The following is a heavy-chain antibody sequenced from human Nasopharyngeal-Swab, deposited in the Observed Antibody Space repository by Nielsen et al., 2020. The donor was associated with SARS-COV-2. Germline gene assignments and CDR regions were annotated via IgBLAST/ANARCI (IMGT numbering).Heavy chain of an antibody. J-gene: IGHJ4*02. CDR1: GFTFSSYG. Sequence: GESLKISCAASGFTFSSYGMHWVRQAPGKGLEWVAVISYDGSNKYYADSVKGRFTISRDNSKNTLYLQMNSLRAEDTAVYYCARSGSSGYGPFDYWGQGTLVTVSS. CDR3: ARSGSSGYGPFDY. D-gene: IGHD3-22*01. CDR2: ISYDGSNK. V-gene: IGHV3-30*03.